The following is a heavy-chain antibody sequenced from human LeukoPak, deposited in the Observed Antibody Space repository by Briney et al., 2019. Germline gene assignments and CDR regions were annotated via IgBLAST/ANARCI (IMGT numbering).Heavy chain of an antibody. V-gene: IGHV3-53*01. Sequence: GGSLRLSCAASGFTVSSNYMSWVRQAPGKGLEWVSVIYSGGSTYYADSVKGRFTISRDNSKNTLYLQMNSLRAEDTAVYYCARESIPSFQYYDSSGYYYDYWGQGTLVTVSS. CDR1: GFTVSSNY. CDR3: ARESIPSFQYYDSSGYYYDY. CDR2: IYSGGST. D-gene: IGHD3-22*01. J-gene: IGHJ4*02.